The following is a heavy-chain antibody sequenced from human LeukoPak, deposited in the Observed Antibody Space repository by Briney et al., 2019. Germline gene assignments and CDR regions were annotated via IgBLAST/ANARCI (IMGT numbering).Heavy chain of an antibody. CDR1: GYTFTSYD. D-gene: IGHD6-19*01. CDR2: MNPNSGNT. J-gene: IGHJ4*02. Sequence: ASVKVSCKASGYTFTSYDINWVRQATGQGLEWMGWMNPNSGNTGYAQKFQGRVTMTRDTSISTAYMELSRLRPDDTAVYYCARGISSSGSWGQGTLVTVSS. V-gene: IGHV1-8*01. CDR3: ARGISSSGS.